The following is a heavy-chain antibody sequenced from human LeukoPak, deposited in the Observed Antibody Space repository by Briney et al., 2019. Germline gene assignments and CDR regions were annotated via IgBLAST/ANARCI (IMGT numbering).Heavy chain of an antibody. J-gene: IGHJ4*02. CDR1: GYTFTGYY. CDR3: ARGYSGYDWSDFDY. Sequence: ASAKVSCKASGYTFTGYYMHWVRQTPGQGLEWMGWINPHSGGTNYAQKFQGWVTMTRDTSISTAYMELSRLRSDDTAVYYCARGYSGYDWSDFDYWGQGTLVTVSS. CDR2: INPHSGGT. D-gene: IGHD5-12*01. V-gene: IGHV1-2*04.